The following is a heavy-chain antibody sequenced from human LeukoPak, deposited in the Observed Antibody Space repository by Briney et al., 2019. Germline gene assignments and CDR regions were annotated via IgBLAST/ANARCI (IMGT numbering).Heavy chain of an antibody. CDR3: ARAPYESSGYTSFQH. J-gene: IGHJ1*01. CDR1: GYTITSYS. CDR2: INPSGGST. V-gene: IGHV1-46*01. D-gene: IGHD3-22*01. Sequence: ASVKVSCKASGYTITSYSMHWVRQAPGQGLEWMGIINPSGGSTSYAQKFQGRVTMTRDTSTSTVYMELSSLRSEDTAVYYCARAPYESSGYTSFQHWGQGTLVTVSS.